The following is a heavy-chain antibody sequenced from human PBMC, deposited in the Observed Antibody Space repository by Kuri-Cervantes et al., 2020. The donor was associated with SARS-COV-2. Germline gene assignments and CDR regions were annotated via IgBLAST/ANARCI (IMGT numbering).Heavy chain of an antibody. CDR1: GGSISSYY. D-gene: IGHD3-16*02. CDR2: IYTSGST. V-gene: IGHV4-4*07. Sequence: GSLRLSCTVSGGSISSYYWSWIRQPAGKGLEWIGRIYTSGSTNYNPSLKSRVTMSVDTSKNQFSLKLSSVTAADTAVYYCARGGGGEYYDYIWGSYRFDYWGQGTLVTVSS. J-gene: IGHJ4*02. CDR3: ARGGGGEYYDYIWGSYRFDY.